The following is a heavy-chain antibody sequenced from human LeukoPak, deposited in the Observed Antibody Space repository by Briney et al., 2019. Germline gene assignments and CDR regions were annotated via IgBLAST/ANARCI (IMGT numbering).Heavy chain of an antibody. CDR1: GGTFSSYA. J-gene: IGHJ3*02. D-gene: IGHD6-13*01. Sequence: SVKVSCKASGGTFSSYAISWVRQAPGQGLEWMGGIIPIFGTANYAQKFQGRVTITTDESTSTAYMELNSLRAEDTAVYYCARDPSSIAAAGNDAFDIWGQGTMVTVSS. CDR3: ARDPSSIAAAGNDAFDI. V-gene: IGHV1-69*05. CDR2: IIPIFGTA.